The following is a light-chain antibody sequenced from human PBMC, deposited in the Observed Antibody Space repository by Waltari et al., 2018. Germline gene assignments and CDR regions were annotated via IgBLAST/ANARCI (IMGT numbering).Light chain of an antibody. CDR1: KLGDRY. J-gene: IGLJ3*02. Sequence: SSELTQPPSVAVSPGQRANITCSGDKLGDRYVSWYQQKPGQSPILIIYQDTKRPSGIPEVFSGSNSGNTATLTIGGTQTMDEADYYCQAWDSRGVFGGGTKLTVL. CDR2: QDT. V-gene: IGLV3-1*01. CDR3: QAWDSRGV.